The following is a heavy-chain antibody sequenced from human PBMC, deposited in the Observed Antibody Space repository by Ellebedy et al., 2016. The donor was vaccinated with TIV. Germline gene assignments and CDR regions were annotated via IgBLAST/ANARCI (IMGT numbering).Heavy chain of an antibody. CDR3: ARGSPDYYDNRPYPFDL. J-gene: IGHJ3*01. CDR1: GFVFHTYA. CDR2: ISFDGSNK. V-gene: IGHV3-30*04. Sequence: GGSLRLXXAASGFVFHTYAVHWVRQAPGKGLEWVALISFDGSNKLYADSVKGRFTISRDNAKNTLSLQMNSLGGDDTDVYYCARGSPDYYDNRPYPFDLWGQGTMVTVSS. D-gene: IGHD3-22*01.